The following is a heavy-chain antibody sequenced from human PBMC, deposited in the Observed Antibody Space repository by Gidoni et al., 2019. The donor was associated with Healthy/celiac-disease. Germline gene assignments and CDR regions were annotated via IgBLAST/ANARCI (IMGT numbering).Heavy chain of an antibody. CDR2: INHSGCT. CDR1: GGSFSGYY. Sequence: QVQLQQWGAGLLKPSETLSLTCAVYGGSFSGYYWSWIRQPPGKGLEWIGEINHSGCTNYNPSLKSRVTISVDTSKNQFSRKLSSVTAADTAVYYCAIVVPAAIYYYYYYMDVWGKGTTVTVSS. V-gene: IGHV4-34*01. D-gene: IGHD2-2*01. CDR3: AIVVPAAIYYYYYYMDV. J-gene: IGHJ6*03.